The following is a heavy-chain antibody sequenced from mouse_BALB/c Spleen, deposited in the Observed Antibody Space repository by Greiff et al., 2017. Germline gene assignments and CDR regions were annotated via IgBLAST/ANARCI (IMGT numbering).Heavy chain of an antibody. V-gene: IGHV5-4*02. CDR3: ARGLVDYAMDY. J-gene: IGHJ4*01. Sequence: EVHVVESGGGLVKPGGSLKLSCAASGFTFSDYYMYWVRQTPEKRLEWVATISDGGSYTYYPDSVKGRFTISRDNAKNNLYLQMSSLKSEDTAMYYCARGLVDYAMDYWGQGTSVTVSA. D-gene: IGHD1-3*01. CDR2: ISDGGSYT. CDR1: GFTFSDYY.